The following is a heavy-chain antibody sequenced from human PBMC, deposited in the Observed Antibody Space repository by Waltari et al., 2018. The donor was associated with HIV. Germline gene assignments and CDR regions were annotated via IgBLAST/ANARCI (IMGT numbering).Heavy chain of an antibody. CDR2: ISWNSGSI. J-gene: IGHJ2*01. Sequence: GESGGGLVQPGRSLRLSCAASGFTFDDYAMHWVRQAPGKGLEWVSGISWNSGSIGYADSVKGRFTISRDNAKNSLYLQMNSLRAEDTALYYCAKGQTLYWYFDLWGRGTLVTVSS. CDR1: GFTFDDYA. V-gene: IGHV3-9*01. CDR3: AKGQTLYWYFDL.